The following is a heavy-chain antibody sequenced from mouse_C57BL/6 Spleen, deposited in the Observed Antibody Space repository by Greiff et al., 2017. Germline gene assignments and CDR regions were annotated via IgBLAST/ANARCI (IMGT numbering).Heavy chain of an antibody. CDR3: AKYDSLGRYFDY. Sequence: EVKLMESGGGLVQPGGSLSLSCAASGFTFTDYYMSWVRQPPGKALEWLGFIRNKANGYTTAYSASVQGRFTIARDNSQSILYIQMMALRAEDSATYYCAKYDSLGRYFDYWGQGTTLTVSS. D-gene: IGHD3-3*01. CDR1: GFTFTDYY. J-gene: IGHJ2*01. V-gene: IGHV7-3*01. CDR2: IRNKANGYTT.